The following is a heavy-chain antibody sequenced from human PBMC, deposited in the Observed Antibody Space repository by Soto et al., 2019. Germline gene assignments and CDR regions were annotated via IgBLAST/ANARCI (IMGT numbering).Heavy chain of an antibody. Sequence: SETLSLTCTVSGGSISSGGYYWSWIRQHPGKGLEWIGYIYYSGSTYYNPSLKSRLTISADTSKNQFSLKLSSVTAADTAVYYCARVLADQGYFYFMDVSGKGTTVTVSS. J-gene: IGHJ6*03. D-gene: IGHD2-2*01. CDR3: ARVLADQGYFYFMDV. CDR1: GGSISSGGYY. V-gene: IGHV4-31*03. CDR2: IYYSGST.